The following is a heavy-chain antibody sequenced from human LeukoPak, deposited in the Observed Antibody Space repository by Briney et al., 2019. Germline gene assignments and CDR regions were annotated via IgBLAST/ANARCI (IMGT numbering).Heavy chain of an antibody. D-gene: IGHD3-22*01. CDR2: IRGRGGST. CDR1: GLTFTNYA. Sequence: GGSLRLSCAASGLTFTNYAMSWVRQAPGKGLEWVSAIRGRGGSTYYADSVKGRFTISRDNSKNTLYLQVNSLRAEDTAVYYCAKHPGEGYFDSSGYYHYYFDYWGQGTLVTVSS. J-gene: IGHJ4*02. V-gene: IGHV3-23*01. CDR3: AKHPGEGYFDSSGYYHYYFDY.